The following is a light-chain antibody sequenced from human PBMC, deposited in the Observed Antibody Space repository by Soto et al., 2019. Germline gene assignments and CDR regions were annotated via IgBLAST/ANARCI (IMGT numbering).Light chain of an antibody. CDR1: SSNIGAGYD. CDR3: QSYDSGLSGSV. Sequence: QSVLTQPPSVSGAPGQRVTISCTGSSSNIGAGYDVNWYQQHPGTAPKVLIYGNSNRPSGVPDRFSGSKSGTSASLAITGFQAEDEADYYCQSYDSGLSGSVFGGGTKVTVL. V-gene: IGLV1-40*01. CDR2: GNS. J-gene: IGLJ1*01.